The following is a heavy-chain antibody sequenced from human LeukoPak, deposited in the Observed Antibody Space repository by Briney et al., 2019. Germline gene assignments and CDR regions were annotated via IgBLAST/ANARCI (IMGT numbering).Heavy chain of an antibody. Sequence: GGSLRLSCSASGFSFSSYAMHWVRQAPGMGLEYVSAISSSGSNTYYADSVKGRFAISRDNSKSMLFLQLNSLRAEDTALYYCARDLHYYVAMDVWGQGTTVTVSS. CDR3: ARDLHYYVAMDV. J-gene: IGHJ6*02. CDR2: ISSSGSNT. V-gene: IGHV3-64*04. D-gene: IGHD3-10*02. CDR1: GFSFSSYA.